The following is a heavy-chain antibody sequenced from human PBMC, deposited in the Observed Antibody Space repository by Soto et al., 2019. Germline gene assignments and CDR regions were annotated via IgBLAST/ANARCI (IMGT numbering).Heavy chain of an antibody. J-gene: IGHJ4*02. Sequence: GSTYYNPSLKSRVTISVDTSKNQFSLKLSSVTAADTAVYYCARDGSYYDSSGRHSLWGQGTLVTVSS. D-gene: IGHD3-22*01. CDR2: GST. CDR3: ARDGSYYDSSGRHSL. V-gene: IGHV4-31*02.